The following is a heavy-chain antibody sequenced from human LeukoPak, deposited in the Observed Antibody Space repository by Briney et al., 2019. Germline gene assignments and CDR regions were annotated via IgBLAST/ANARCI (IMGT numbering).Heavy chain of an antibody. CDR2: IYYSGST. D-gene: IGHD3-10*01. Sequence: SETLSLTCTVSGGSISSSSYYWGWIRQPPGKGLEWIGSIYYSGSTYYNPSLKSRVTISVDTSENQFSLKLSSVTAADTAVYYCARDLMVRGVMGLGYWGQGTLVTVSS. CDR3: ARDLMVRGVMGLGY. V-gene: IGHV4-39*02. CDR1: GGSISSSSYY. J-gene: IGHJ4*02.